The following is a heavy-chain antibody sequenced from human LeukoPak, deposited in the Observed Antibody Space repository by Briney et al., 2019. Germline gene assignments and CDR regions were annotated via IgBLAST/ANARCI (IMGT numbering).Heavy chain of an antibody. V-gene: IGHV3-23*01. CDR1: GFTFSSYA. Sequence: GGSLRLSCAASGFTFSSYAMSWVRQAPGKGLEWFSAISGSGVSTYYADSVKVRFTISRDNSKNTLYLQMNSLRAEDTAVYYCARDPYSGSYGNYYYYFMDVWGKGTTVTISS. CDR2: ISGSGVST. CDR3: ARDPYSGSYGNYYYYFMDV. D-gene: IGHD1-26*01. J-gene: IGHJ6*03.